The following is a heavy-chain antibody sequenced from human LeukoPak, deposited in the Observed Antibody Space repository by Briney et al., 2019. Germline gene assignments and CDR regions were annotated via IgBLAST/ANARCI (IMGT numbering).Heavy chain of an antibody. CDR3: ARSYDSSGYYFRSAEY. CDR1: GFTFRKYW. D-gene: IGHD3-22*01. J-gene: IGHJ4*02. Sequence: GGSLRLSCAASGFTFRKYWMAWVRQAPGKGLEWVAVIWNDGSNIQYAGSVKGRFTISRDNSKNTLYLEMNSLRADDTAVYYCARSYDSSGYYFRSAEYWGQGTLVTVSS. V-gene: IGHV3-33*08. CDR2: IWNDGSNI.